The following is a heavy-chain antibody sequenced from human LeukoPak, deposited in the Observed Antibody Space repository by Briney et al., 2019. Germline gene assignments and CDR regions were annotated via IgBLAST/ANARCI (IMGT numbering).Heavy chain of an antibody. Sequence: SETLSLTCTVSGGSISSNYWSWIRQPPGKGLEWIGSIYYSGSTYYNPSLKSRVTISVDTSKNQFSLKLSSVTAADTAVYYCAREKSRYSSGCLDYWGQGTLVTVSS. CDR3: AREKSRYSSGCLDY. D-gene: IGHD6-19*01. CDR1: GGSISSNY. V-gene: IGHV4-59*12. CDR2: IYYSGST. J-gene: IGHJ4*02.